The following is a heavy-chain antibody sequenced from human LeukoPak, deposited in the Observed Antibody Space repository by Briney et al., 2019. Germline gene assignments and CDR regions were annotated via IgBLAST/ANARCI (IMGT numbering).Heavy chain of an antibody. J-gene: IGHJ4*02. D-gene: IGHD3-9*01. CDR2: ISSSGSTI. CDR1: GFTFINAW. CDR3: ARGFLTGPFDY. V-gene: IGHV3-48*04. Sequence: PGGSLRLSCAASGFTFINAWMNWVRQAPGKGLEWVSYISSSGSTIYYADSVKGRFTISRDNAKNSLYLQMNSLRAEDTAVYYCARGFLTGPFDYWGQGTLVTVSS.